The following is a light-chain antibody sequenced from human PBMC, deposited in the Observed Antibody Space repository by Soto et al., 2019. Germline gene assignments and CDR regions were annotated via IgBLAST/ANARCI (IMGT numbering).Light chain of an antibody. Sequence: QSVLTQPPSASGTPGQRVTISCSGSSSNIGSNTVNWYQQLPGTAPKLLIYSNNQRPSGVPDRFSGFKSGTSASLAISGLQSEVEVEYYGAAWDDSMTGYVSGTGTKVTVL. CDR3: AAWDDSMTGYV. J-gene: IGLJ1*01. CDR2: SNN. V-gene: IGLV1-44*01. CDR1: SSNIGSNT.